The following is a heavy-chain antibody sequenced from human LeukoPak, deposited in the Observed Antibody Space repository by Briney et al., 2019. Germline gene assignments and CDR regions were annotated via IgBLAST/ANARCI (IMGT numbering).Heavy chain of an antibody. J-gene: IGHJ6*02. CDR3: AKGLTYYYDSSGYRRPYYYYGMDV. CDR1: GFTFGSYA. CDR2: ISGSGGST. Sequence: GGSLRLSCAASGFTFGSYAMSWVRQAPGKGLEWVSAISGSGGSTYYADSVKGRFTISRDNSKNTLYLQMNSLRAEDTAVYYCAKGLTYYYDSSGYRRPYYYYGMDVWGQGTTVTVSS. V-gene: IGHV3-23*01. D-gene: IGHD3-22*01.